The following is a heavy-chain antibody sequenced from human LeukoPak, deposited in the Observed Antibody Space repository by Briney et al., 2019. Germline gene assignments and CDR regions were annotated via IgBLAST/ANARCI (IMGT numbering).Heavy chain of an antibody. CDR1: GFTFSSYA. V-gene: IGHV3-23*01. Sequence: GGSLRLSCAASGFTFSSYAMSWVRQAAGKGLEWVSTISDSGDNTYYADSVKGRFTISRDNSKNTLYLQMNSLRVEDTAVYYCAKDSQSHAWSQFDYWGQGTLVTVSP. CDR2: ISDSGDNT. CDR3: AKDSQSHAWSQFDY. D-gene: IGHD2-15*01. J-gene: IGHJ4*02.